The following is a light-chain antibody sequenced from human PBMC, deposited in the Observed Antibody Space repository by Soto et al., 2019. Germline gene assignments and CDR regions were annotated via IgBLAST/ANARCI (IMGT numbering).Light chain of an antibody. CDR3: QHYDSYPYT. CDR2: RVS. J-gene: IGKJ2*01. CDR1: QSLVYTSGNSY. V-gene: IGKV2-30*01. Sequence: DVVMTHSPLSLPVTFGQPASISCRSSQSLVYTSGNSYLNSFHQRPGQSPGRLIYRVSKRDSGVPDRLSGSGSGTDFTLTISSLQPDDFGTYFCQHYDSYPYTVGQGTKVDIK.